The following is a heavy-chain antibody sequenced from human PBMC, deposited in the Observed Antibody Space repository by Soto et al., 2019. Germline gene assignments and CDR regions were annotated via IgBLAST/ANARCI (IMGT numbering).Heavy chain of an antibody. Sequence: QVQLVESGGGVVKPGRSRRLSCAAPGFTFSSYGRHGVRKAQAKGLEGLAVIWYDGSNKYYADSVKGRFTISRDNSKNTLYLQMNSLRAEDTAVYYCARDYLVVPHRVIDYWGQGTLVTVSS. CDR1: GFTFSSYG. CDR2: IWYDGSNK. J-gene: IGHJ4*02. D-gene: IGHD2-2*01. CDR3: ARDYLVVPHRVIDY. V-gene: IGHV3-33*01.